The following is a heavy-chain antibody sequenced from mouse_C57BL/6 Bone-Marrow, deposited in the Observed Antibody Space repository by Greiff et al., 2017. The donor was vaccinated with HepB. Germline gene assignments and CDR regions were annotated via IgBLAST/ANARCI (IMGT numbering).Heavy chain of an antibody. J-gene: IGHJ2*01. V-gene: IGHV5-16*01. D-gene: IGHD1-1*01. CDR3: ARGGYYGSPYYFDY. CDR2: INYDGSST. CDR1: GFTFSDYY. Sequence: EVMLVESEGGLVQPGSSMKLSCTASGFTFSDYYMAWVRQVPEKGLEWVANINYDGSSTYYLDSLKSRFIISRDNAKNILYLQMSSLKSEDTATYYCARGGYYGSPYYFDYWGQGTTLTVSS.